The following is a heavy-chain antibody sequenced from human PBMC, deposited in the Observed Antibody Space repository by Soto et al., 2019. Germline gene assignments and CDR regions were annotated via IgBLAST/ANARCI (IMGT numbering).Heavy chain of an antibody. CDR3: ARSPHGSGSYKSWFDP. Sequence: GGSLRLSCAASGFTFSSYGMHWVRQAPGKGLEWVAVIWYDGSNKYYADSVKGRFTISRDNSKNTLYLQMNSLRAEDTAVYYCARSPHGSGSYKSWFDPWGQGTLVTVSS. V-gene: IGHV3-33*01. CDR2: IWYDGSNK. D-gene: IGHD3-10*01. CDR1: GFTFSSYG. J-gene: IGHJ5*02.